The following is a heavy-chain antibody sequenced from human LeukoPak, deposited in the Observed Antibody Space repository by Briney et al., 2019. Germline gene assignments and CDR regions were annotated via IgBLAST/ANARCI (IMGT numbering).Heavy chain of an antibody. Sequence: PGGSLRLSCVVSGINFADYAMHWVRQPPGKGLEWVSLISADGGSTFSADSVKGRFSISRDNSKNSLYLQMNSLRSEDTATYYCAKESGKFDYWGQGTLVAVSS. CDR3: AKESGKFDY. CDR1: GINFADYA. J-gene: IGHJ4*02. CDR2: ISADGGST. V-gene: IGHV3-43*02.